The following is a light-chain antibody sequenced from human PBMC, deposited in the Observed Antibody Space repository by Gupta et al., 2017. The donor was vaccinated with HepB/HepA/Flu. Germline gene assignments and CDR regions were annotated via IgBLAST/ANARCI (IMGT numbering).Light chain of an antibody. CDR2: SNN. V-gene: IGLV1-44*01. CDR1: SSNIGSNT. Sequence: QSVLTQPPSASGPPGQRVTISCSGSSSNIGSNTVTWYQQLPGTAPNLLIYSNNQRPSGVPERFSGSKSGTSASLAISGLQAEDEADYYCAAWDDSRNGWVFGGGTKLTVL. J-gene: IGLJ3*02. CDR3: AAWDDSRNGWV.